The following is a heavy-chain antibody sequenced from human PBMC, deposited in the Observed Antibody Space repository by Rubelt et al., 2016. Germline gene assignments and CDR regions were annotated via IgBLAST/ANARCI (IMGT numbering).Heavy chain of an antibody. V-gene: IGHV3-49*03. CDR2: IRSKAYGGTT. J-gene: IGHJ6*03. CDR3: TRDRGGEPSQGDYYYMDV. CDR1: GFTFGDYA. D-gene: IGHD1-14*01. Sequence: GRSLRLSCTTSGFTFGDYAMSWFRQAPGKGLEWVGFIRSKAYGGTTEYAASVKGRFTISRDDSKSIAYMQMNSLKTEDTAVYYCTRDRGGEPSQGDYYYMDVWGKGTTVTVSS.